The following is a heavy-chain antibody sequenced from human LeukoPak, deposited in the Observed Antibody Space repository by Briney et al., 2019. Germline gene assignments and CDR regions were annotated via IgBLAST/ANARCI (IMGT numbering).Heavy chain of an antibody. CDR2: IYYSGST. V-gene: IGHV4-39*01. CDR3: ARTLPDYDFWSGYYDY. D-gene: IGHD3-3*01. J-gene: IGHJ4*02. Sequence: PSETLSLTCTVSGGSISSSSYYWGWIRQPPGKGLEWIGSIYYSGSTYYNPSLKSRVTISVDTSKNQFSLKLSSVTAADTAVYYCARTLPDYDFWSGYYDYWGQGTLVTVSS. CDR1: GGSISSSSYY.